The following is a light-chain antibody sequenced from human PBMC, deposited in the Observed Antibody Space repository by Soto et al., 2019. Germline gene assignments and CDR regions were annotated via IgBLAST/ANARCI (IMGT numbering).Light chain of an antibody. Sequence: QSVLTQSSSASASLGSSVKLTCTLSSGHSTYIIAWHQQQPGKAPRYLMKLEGSGSYNKGSGIPDRFSGSSSGAARYLTISNLQFEDEADYYCETWDTNVVVFGGGTKVTVL. J-gene: IGLJ2*01. CDR1: SGHSTYI. CDR3: ETWDTNVVV. V-gene: IGLV4-60*02. CDR2: LEGSGSY.